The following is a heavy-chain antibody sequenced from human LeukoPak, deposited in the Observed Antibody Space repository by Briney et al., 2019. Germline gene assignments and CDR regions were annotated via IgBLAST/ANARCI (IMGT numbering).Heavy chain of an antibody. D-gene: IGHD6-13*01. CDR1: GFTFSSYA. V-gene: IGHV3-23*01. Sequence: GGFLRLSCAASGFTFSSYAMSWVRQAPGKGLEWVSAISGSGGSTYYADSVKGRFTIFRDNSKNTLYLQMNSLRAEDTAVYYCAKARSSSCQGDYWGQGTLVTVSS. CDR2: ISGSGGST. J-gene: IGHJ4*02. CDR3: AKARSSSCQGDY.